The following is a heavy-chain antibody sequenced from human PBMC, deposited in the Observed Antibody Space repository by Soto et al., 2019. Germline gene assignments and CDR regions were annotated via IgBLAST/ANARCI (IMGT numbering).Heavy chain of an antibody. Sequence: QVQLVQSGAEVKKPGASVKVSCKASGYTFTSCYMHWVRQPPGQGLEWMGIINPSGGSTNYAQKFQDRVTMTRDTSTSTVYMALSCLRSEGTGVYYCARADKGGSYWGLGTLVTVSS. CDR3: ARADKGGSY. CDR1: GYTFTSCY. J-gene: IGHJ4*02. D-gene: IGHD1-26*01. CDR2: INPSGGST. V-gene: IGHV1-46*01.